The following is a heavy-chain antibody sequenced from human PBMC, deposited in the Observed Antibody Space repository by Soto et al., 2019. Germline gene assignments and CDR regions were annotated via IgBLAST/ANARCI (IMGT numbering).Heavy chain of an antibody. Sequence: PGGSLRLSCAASGFTVSSNFMTWVRQAPGKGLEWVSVTYSDGTTFYADSVKGRFTISRDNSKNTLYLQMNSLGAEDTAIYYCAREFRPTGSRYAFDIWGQGTMVTVSS. J-gene: IGHJ3*02. V-gene: IGHV3-66*01. CDR3: AREFRPTGSRYAFDI. CDR2: TYSDGTT. D-gene: IGHD1-26*01. CDR1: GFTVSSNF.